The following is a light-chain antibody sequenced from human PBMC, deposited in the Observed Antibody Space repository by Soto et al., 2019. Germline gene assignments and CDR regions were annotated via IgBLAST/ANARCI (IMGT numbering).Light chain of an antibody. Sequence: QSALTQPASVSGSPGQSIAISCTGTSSDVGGYNYVSWYQQHPGKAPKLMIFDVSSRPSGVPDRFSGSKSDNTASLTISGLQAEDEADYYCCSYAANTRVFGGGTKLTVL. CDR2: DVS. J-gene: IGLJ3*02. CDR3: CSYAANTRV. V-gene: IGLV2-11*01. CDR1: SSDVGGYNY.